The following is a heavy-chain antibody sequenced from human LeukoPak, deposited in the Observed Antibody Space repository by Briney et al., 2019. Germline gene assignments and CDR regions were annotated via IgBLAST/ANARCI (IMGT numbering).Heavy chain of an antibody. CDR1: GGSISNYY. Sequence: PSETLSLTCTVSGGSISNYYWSWIRQPAGKGLEWIGRIYSSGSTNDNPALKSRVTMSVDTSKNQFSLKLSSVSAADTAVYYCAREEITAAGRSLDYWGQGTLVTVSS. CDR2: IYSSGST. D-gene: IGHD6-13*01. CDR3: AREEITAAGRSLDY. J-gene: IGHJ4*02. V-gene: IGHV4-4*07.